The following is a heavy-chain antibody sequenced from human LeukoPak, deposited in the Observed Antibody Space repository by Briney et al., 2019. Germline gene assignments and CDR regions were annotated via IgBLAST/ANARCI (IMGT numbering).Heavy chain of an antibody. CDR2: SCYSGST. CDR1: GGSINSSSYY. CDR3: ARLYYDSSGYYQICYFDY. J-gene: IGHJ4*02. Sequence: SETLSLTCTVSGGSINSSSYYWGWSRQPPGKGLEWIGRSCYSGSTYYNPSLKSRVTISVDTSKNQFSLNLSSVTAADTAVYYCARLYYDSSGYYQICYFDYWGQGTLVTVSS. D-gene: IGHD3-22*01. V-gene: IGHV4-39*01.